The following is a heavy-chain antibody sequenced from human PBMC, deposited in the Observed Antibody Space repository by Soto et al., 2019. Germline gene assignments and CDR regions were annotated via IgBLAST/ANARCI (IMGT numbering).Heavy chain of an antibody. CDR3: ARAPETPPIVRVVVPYFFDS. V-gene: IGHV4-4*08. Sequence: SETLSLTCSVSGGSFKSYYWSWVRQPPGKGLEWIGYMYTSGSIYYNPSLKGRVMISFDTSKSQFSLSVSSVTAADTAVYYCARAPETPPIVRVVVPYFFDSWGQGTLVTVSS. J-gene: IGHJ4*02. CDR2: MYTSGSI. D-gene: IGHD3-16*02. CDR1: GGSFKSYY.